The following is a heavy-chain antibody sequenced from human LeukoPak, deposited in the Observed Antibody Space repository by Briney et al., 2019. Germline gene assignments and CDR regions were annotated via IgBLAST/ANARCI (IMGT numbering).Heavy chain of an antibody. V-gene: IGHV1-46*01. Sequence: GASVKVSCKASGYTFTSYYMHWVRQAPGQGLEWMGIINPSGGSTSYAQKFQGRVTMTRDTSTSTVYMELSSLRFEDTAVYYCASQDIVVVPAAIKSPYYYMDVWGKGTTVTVSS. CDR1: GYTFTSYY. CDR2: INPSGGST. CDR3: ASQDIVVVPAAIKSPYYYMDV. J-gene: IGHJ6*03. D-gene: IGHD2-2*02.